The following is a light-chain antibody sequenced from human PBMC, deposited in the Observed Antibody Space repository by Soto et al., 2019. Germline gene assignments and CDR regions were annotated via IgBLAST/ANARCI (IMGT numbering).Light chain of an antibody. CDR2: GTS. J-gene: IGKJ4*01. CDR1: QSVSSSS. V-gene: IGKV3D-20*02. Sequence: IVLTQSPGTLSLSPGERATLSCRASQSVSSSSLAWYQHKRGQAPRLLIHGTSSRATGIPDRFSGSGSGTDFTLTISRLEPEDFAVYYCQQRSKLPRTFGGGTKVDIK. CDR3: QQRSKLPRT.